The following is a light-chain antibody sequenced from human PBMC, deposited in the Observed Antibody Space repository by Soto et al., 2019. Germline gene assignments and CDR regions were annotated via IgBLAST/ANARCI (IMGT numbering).Light chain of an antibody. Sequence: TVLTQSPGTLSLSPGERATLSCWASESISSNYLAWYQHKPGQAPRLLIYGASDRATGIPDRFSGSGSGTDFTLTISRLEPEDIAVYFCQQYGGSPPYTFGQGTKLEIK. CDR3: QQYGGSPPYT. V-gene: IGKV3-20*01. CDR2: GAS. J-gene: IGKJ2*01. CDR1: ESISSNY.